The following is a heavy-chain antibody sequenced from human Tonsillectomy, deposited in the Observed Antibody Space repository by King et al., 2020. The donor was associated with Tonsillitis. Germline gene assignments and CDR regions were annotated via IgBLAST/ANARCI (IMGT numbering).Heavy chain of an antibody. CDR2: ISGSGGST. V-gene: IGHV3-23*01. CDR3: AKRAGISGSYPFDY. D-gene: IGHD1-26*01. J-gene: IGHJ4*02. Sequence: VQLLESGGGLVQPGGSLRLSCAASGFTFSSYAMSWVRHAPGKGLEWVSAISGSGGSTYYADSVRGRFTISRDNSKNTLYLQMNSLRAEETAVYYCAKRAGISGSYPFDYWGQGTLVTVSS. CDR1: GFTFSSYA.